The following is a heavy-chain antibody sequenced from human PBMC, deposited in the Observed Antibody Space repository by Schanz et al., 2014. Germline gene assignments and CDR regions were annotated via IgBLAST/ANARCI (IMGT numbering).Heavy chain of an antibody. V-gene: IGHV3-53*04. CDR2: IYSSGST. D-gene: IGHD2-8*02. J-gene: IGHJ5*01. Sequence: DVQLVDSGGGLVQPGGSLRLSCAASGFTVSNSYIHWVRQAPGKGLEWVSTIYSSGSTYYADSVRGRFTISRDNSMNTVYLQMNSLRSDDAAVYYCARDRDAGGYDSWGQGTLVTVSS. CDR1: GFTVSNSY. CDR3: ARDRDAGGYDS.